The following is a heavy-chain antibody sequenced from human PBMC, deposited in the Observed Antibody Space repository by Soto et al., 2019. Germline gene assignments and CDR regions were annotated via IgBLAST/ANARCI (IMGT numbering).Heavy chain of an antibody. CDR3: ASWDYDVLTGYSYDD. J-gene: IGHJ4*02. Sequence: QVQLVQSGAEVKKPGSSVKVPCKASGGTFNNYGMGWVRQAPGQGLDWMGGIIPMIGRTNYAQKFQGRLTLTADASRSSAYMELRSLRSDDTAVYYCASWDYDVLTGYSYDDWGQGTLVTVSS. CDR1: GGTFNNYG. CDR2: IIPMIGRT. D-gene: IGHD3-9*01. V-gene: IGHV1-69*01.